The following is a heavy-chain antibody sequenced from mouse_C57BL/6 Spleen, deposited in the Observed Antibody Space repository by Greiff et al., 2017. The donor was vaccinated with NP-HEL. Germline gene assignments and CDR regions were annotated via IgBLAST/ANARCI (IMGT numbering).Heavy chain of an antibody. J-gene: IGHJ1*03. D-gene: IGHD1-1*01. CDR3: VRHLTTVVADWYFDV. V-gene: IGHV10-1*01. Sequence: EVKLMESGGGLVQPKGSLKLSCAASGFSFNTYAMNWVRQAPGKGLEWVARIRSKSNNYATYYADSVKDRFTISRDDSESMLYLQMNNLKAEDTAMYYCVRHLTTVVADWYFDVWGTGTTVTVSS. CDR2: IRSKSNNYAT. CDR1: GFSFNTYA.